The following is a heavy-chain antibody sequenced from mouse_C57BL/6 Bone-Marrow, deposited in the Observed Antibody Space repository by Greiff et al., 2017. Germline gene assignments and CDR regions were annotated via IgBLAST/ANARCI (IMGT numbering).Heavy chain of an antibody. CDR1: GYTFTGYW. Sequence: QVQLKQSGAELMKPGASVKLSCKATGYTFTGYWIEWVKQRPGHGLEWIGEILPGSGSTNYNEKFKGKATFTAATSSNTAYMQLSSLTTEDSAIYYCAGGYYSNYGAYWGQGTLVTVSA. CDR2: ILPGSGST. V-gene: IGHV1-9*01. CDR3: AGGYYSNYGAY. D-gene: IGHD2-5*01. J-gene: IGHJ3*01.